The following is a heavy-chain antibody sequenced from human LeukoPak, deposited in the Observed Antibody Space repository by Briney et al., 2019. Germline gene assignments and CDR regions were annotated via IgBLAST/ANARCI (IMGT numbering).Heavy chain of an antibody. D-gene: IGHD2-2*01. CDR2: ISGSGGST. Sequence: GGSLRLSCAASGFTFSSYAMSWVRQAPGKGLEWVSAISGSGGSTYYADSVKGRFTISRDSSNYTVYLQMGSLRNDDTAVYFCAKDGRRYCSGTICYSPEDVWGKGTTVIISS. CDR1: GFTFSSYA. CDR3: AKDGRRYCSGTICYSPEDV. J-gene: IGHJ6*04. V-gene: IGHV3-23*01.